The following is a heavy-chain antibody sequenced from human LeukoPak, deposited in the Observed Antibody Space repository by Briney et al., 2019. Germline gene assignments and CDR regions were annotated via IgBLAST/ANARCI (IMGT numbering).Heavy chain of an antibody. CDR1: GGIFSSYA. Sequence: GASVKVSCKASGGIFSSYAISWVRQAPGQGLEWMGGIIPIFGTANYAQKFQCRVTITADEATSTAYMELSSLRSEDTAVYYCARVFRRYCSGGSCDRAEEFDPWGQGTLVTVSS. V-gene: IGHV1-69*13. D-gene: IGHD2-15*01. CDR2: IIPIFGTA. J-gene: IGHJ5*02. CDR3: ARVFRRYCSGGSCDRAEEFDP.